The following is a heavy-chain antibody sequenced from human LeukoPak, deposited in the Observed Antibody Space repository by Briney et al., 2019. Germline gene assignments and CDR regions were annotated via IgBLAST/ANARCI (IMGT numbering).Heavy chain of an antibody. J-gene: IGHJ3*02. V-gene: IGHV4-39*02. CDR3: ARDGRADSSGYHAFDI. CDR1: GGSISSSSYY. Sequence: SETLSLTCTVSGGSISSSSYYWGCIRQPPGKGLEWIGSIYYSGSTYYNPSLKSRVTISVDTSKNQFSLKLSSVTAADTAVYYCARDGRADSSGYHAFDIWGQGTMVTVSS. D-gene: IGHD3-22*01. CDR2: IYYSGST.